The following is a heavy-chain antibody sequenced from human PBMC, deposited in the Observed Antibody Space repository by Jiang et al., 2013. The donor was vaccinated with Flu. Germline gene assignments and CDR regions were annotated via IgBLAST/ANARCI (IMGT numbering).Heavy chain of an antibody. V-gene: IGHV3-7*01. Sequence: LEWVANVKQDGSERYYVDSVKGRFTISRDNAKSSLYLQMTSLRAEDTAVYYCTRGMDVWGQGTTVTVS. J-gene: IGHJ6*02. CDR3: TRGMDV. CDR2: VKQDGSER.